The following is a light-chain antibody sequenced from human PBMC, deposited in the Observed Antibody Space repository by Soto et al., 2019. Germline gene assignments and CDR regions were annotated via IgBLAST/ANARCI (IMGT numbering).Light chain of an antibody. CDR1: QGIRNE. Sequence: AIQLTQSPSSLSASVGDRVTITCRASQGIRNELGWYQQKPGKAPKFLIYAASTLLSGVPSRFSGSGAGTDFTLPIGSLQPEDFATYYCLQDDNYPRTFGQGTKVEI. CDR3: LQDDNYPRT. V-gene: IGKV1-6*01. CDR2: AAS. J-gene: IGKJ1*01.